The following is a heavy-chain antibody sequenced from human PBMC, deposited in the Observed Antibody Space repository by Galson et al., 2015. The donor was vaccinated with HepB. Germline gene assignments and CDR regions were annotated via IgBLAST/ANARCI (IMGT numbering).Heavy chain of an antibody. CDR1: GFTFSSYT. CDR2: VNSGGGT. CDR3: AKTHPGSGSYPAFDI. J-gene: IGHJ3*02. D-gene: IGHD3-10*01. V-gene: IGHV3-23*01. Sequence: SLRLSCAASGFTFSSYTMCWVRQAPGKGLEWVSAVNSGGGTNYADSVKGRFTVSRDNSKDIVYLQMNSLRAEDTALYYCAKTHPGSGSYPAFDIWGQGTMVTVSS.